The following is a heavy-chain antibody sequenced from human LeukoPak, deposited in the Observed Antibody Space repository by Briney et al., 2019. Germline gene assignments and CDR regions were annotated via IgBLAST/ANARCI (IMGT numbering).Heavy chain of an antibody. CDR3: ARHRNHGLDF. CDR1: LYTFTING. CDR2: ISAKSGNT. J-gene: IGHJ3*01. V-gene: IGHV1-18*04. D-gene: IGHD1-14*01. Sequence: SVKVSCTASLYTFTINGISWVRQAPAQDGDWMGWISAKSGNTKYAEKFQGRVNMTRDTSTSTAYMELRSLTYDDRGVYYCARHRNHGLDFWGQGTMVTVPS.